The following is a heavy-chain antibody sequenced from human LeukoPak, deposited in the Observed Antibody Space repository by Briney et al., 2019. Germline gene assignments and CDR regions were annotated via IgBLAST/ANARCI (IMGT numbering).Heavy chain of an antibody. V-gene: IGHV3-30*18. J-gene: IGHJ5*02. D-gene: IGHD3-10*01. CDR1: GFTFSSYG. Sequence: GGSPRLSCAASGFTFSSYGMHWVRQAPGKGLEWVAVISYDGSNKYYADSVKGRFTISRDNSKNTLYLQMNSLRAEDTAVYYCAKVQMVRGAQWFDPWGQGTLVTVSS. CDR2: ISYDGSNK. CDR3: AKVQMVRGAQWFDP.